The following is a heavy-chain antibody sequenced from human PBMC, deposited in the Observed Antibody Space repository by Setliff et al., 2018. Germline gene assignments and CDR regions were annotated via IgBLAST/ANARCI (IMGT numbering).Heavy chain of an antibody. CDR3: VKDPSVYGADSGSI. D-gene: IGHD2-21*02. CDR2: SRNKVSSYIT. Sequence: PGGSLRLSCATSGFTFSDHSMDWVRQAPGKGLEWVARSRNKVSSYITEYAASVKGRFTISRDDSKKSLFLQMTSLRADDTAVYYCVKDPSVYGADSGSIWGQGTMVTVSS. V-gene: IGHV3-72*01. CDR1: GFTFSDHS. J-gene: IGHJ3*02.